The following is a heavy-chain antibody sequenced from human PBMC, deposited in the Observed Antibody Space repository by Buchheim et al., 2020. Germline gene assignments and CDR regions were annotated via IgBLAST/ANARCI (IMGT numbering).Heavy chain of an antibody. D-gene: IGHD3-10*01. CDR1: GFTFSSYA. J-gene: IGHJ4*02. CDR3: TGFGELSDFDY. CDR2: IRSKAYGGTT. Sequence: VQLVESGGGVVQPGRSLRLSCAASGFTFSSYAMHWVRQAPGKGLEWVGFIRSKAYGGTTEYAASVKGRFTISRDDSKSIAYLQMNSLKTEDTAVYYCTGFGELSDFDYWGQGTL. V-gene: IGHV3-49*04.